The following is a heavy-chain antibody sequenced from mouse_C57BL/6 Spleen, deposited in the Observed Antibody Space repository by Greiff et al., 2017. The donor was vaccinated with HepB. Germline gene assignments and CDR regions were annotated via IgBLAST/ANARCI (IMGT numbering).Heavy chain of an antibody. CDR1: GYTFTSYW. D-gene: IGHD4-1*01. J-gene: IGHJ3*01. CDR3: ARILTGPWFAY. CDR2: IDPSDSYT. Sequence: VQLQQPGAELVMPGASVKLSCKASGYTFTSYWMHWVKQRPGQGLEWIGEIDPSDSYTNYNQKFKGKSTLTVDKSSSTAYMQLSSLTSEDSAVYYCARILTGPWFAYWGQGTLVTVSA. V-gene: IGHV1-69*01.